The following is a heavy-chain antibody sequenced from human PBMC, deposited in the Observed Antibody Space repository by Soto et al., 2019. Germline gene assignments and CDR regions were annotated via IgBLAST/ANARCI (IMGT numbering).Heavy chain of an antibody. CDR3: AYSYYGSGSYYPMVDGMDV. CDR1: GGTFSSYA. V-gene: IGHV1-69*13. D-gene: IGHD3-10*01. CDR2: IIPIFGTA. Sequence: ASVKVSCKASGGTFSSYAISWVRQAPGQGLEWMGGIIPIFGTANYAQKFQGRVTITADESTSTAYMELSSLRSEDTAVYYCAYSYYGSGSYYPMVDGMDVWGQGTTVTVSS. J-gene: IGHJ6*02.